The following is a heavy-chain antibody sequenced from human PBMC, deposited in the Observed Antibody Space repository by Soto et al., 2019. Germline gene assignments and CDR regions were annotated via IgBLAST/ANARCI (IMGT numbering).Heavy chain of an antibody. CDR3: ARWGTTGGLDV. D-gene: IGHD3-16*01. CDR2: TSYDGSDK. Sequence: QVQLVESGGGVVQPGTSLRVSCVGSGFTFRSYVIHWVRQAPGKGLEWVALTSYDGSDKYYDDSVRGRFTISRDNSRNTVDLQMPSLRLEDTALYYCARWGTTGGLDVWGQGTLVSVS. V-gene: IGHV3-30*19. J-gene: IGHJ1*01. CDR1: GFTFRSYV.